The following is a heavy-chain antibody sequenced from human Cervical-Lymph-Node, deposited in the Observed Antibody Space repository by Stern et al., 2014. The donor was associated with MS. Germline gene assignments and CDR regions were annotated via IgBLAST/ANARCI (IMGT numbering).Heavy chain of an antibody. V-gene: IGHV5-51*03. D-gene: IGHD3-16*01. CDR3: ARRGLGYDGADH. CDR1: GYSFANFW. Sequence: VQLVQSGAEVRKPGESLKISCKVSGYSFANFWIGWVRQVPGKGLEWMGSIYPGDSDTRCSPSFQGQVTLSADESISTAYLQWSSLKASDTGIYYCARRGLGYDGADHWGQGALVTVSS. CDR2: IYPGDSDT. J-gene: IGHJ4*02.